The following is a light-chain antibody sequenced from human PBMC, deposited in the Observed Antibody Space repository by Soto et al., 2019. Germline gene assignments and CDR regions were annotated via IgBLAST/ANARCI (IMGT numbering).Light chain of an antibody. CDR2: GAS. J-gene: IGKJ1*01. V-gene: IGKV3-20*01. Sequence: EGVWTQSPGTLSLSPGDGATLSFMASQSISSKFLAWYQHKRGQAPRLLIHGASNRATGIPDRFSGSGSGTDFTLTITRLEREDFAVYYCQQYGGSPRTFGQGTKVDIK. CDR3: QQYGGSPRT. CDR1: QSISSKF.